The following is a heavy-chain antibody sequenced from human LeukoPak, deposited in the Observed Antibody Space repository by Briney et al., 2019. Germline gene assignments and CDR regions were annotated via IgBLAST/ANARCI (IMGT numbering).Heavy chain of an antibody. V-gene: IGHV3-48*03. J-gene: IGHJ4*02. D-gene: IGHD5-12*01. CDR1: GFTFSSYE. CDR3: ARGSGYEFDY. CDR2: ISSSGSNI. Sequence: GGSLRLSCAASGFTFSSYEMNWVRQAPGKGLEWVSYISSSGSNIKYADSVKGRFTISRDNAKNSLYLQMNSLRAEDTAVYYCARGSGYEFDYWGQGTLVTVSS.